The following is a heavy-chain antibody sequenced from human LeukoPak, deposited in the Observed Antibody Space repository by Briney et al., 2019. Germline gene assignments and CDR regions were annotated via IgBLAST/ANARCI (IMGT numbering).Heavy chain of an antibody. Sequence: SETLSLTCTVSGGPIHSYYWSWIRQPPGPGLEWIGYIYYSGSTNYNPSLKGRVTISVDTSKNQFSLKLSSVTAADTAVYYCAREVDWFDPWGQGTLVTVSS. CDR3: AREVDWFDP. D-gene: IGHD2-15*01. V-gene: IGHV4-59*01. J-gene: IGHJ5*02. CDR1: GGPIHSYY. CDR2: IYYSGST.